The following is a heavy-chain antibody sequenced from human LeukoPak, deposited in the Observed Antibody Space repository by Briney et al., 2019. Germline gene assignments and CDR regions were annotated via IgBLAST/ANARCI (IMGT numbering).Heavy chain of an antibody. D-gene: IGHD6-19*01. CDR1: GYTFTDDY. V-gene: IGHV1-2*02. CDR2: INPNSGVT. J-gene: IGHJ4*02. Sequence: ASVKASCKASGYTFTDDYVHWVRQAPGQGLEWMGWINPNSGVTNYAQKFQGRVTMTRDMSISTAYMELMSLRSDDTAVFYCARDGSGGGGYFDYWGQGTLVIVSS. CDR3: ARDGSGGGGYFDY.